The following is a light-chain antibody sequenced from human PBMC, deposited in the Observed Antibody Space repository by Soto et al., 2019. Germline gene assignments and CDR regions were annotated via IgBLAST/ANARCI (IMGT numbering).Light chain of an antibody. CDR3: QHYKSYSPPYT. J-gene: IGKJ2*01. V-gene: IGKV1-5*03. CDR1: QSVSSW. CDR2: KAS. Sequence: DLHMNHSPYTLSASVGDRVTITGRASQSVSSWLAWYQQKPGKAPKLMIYKASSLGSGVPARFSGSESGTEFTLASISLQRYDYATYYGQHYKSYSPPYTFGQGSKMEI.